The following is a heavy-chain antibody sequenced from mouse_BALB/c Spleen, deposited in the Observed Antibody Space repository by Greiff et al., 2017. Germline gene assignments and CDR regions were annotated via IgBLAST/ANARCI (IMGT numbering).Heavy chain of an antibody. V-gene: IGHV5-6*01. CDR1: GFTFSSYG. Sequence: EVQGVESGGDLVKPGGSLKLSCAASGFTFSSYGMSWVRQTPDKRLEWVATISSGGSYTYYPDSVKGRFTISRDNAKNTLYLQMSSLKSEDTAMYYCARHDYYGSSYPDYWGQGTTLTVSS. CDR2: ISSGGSYT. J-gene: IGHJ2*01. CDR3: ARHDYYGSSYPDY. D-gene: IGHD1-1*01.